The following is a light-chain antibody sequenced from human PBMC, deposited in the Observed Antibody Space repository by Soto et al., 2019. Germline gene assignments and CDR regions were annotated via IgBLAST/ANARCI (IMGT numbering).Light chain of an antibody. CDR1: SSGVGDFNY. V-gene: IGLV2-14*01. CDR2: DVG. Sequence: QSALTQPASVSGSPGQSITISCTGTSSGVGDFNYVSWYQQHPGKAPKLMIYDVGNRPSGVSIRFSGSKSGSTASLTISGLQAEDEADYYCSSFSSSTTRVFGTGTKVTVL. CDR3: SSFSSSTTRV. J-gene: IGLJ1*01.